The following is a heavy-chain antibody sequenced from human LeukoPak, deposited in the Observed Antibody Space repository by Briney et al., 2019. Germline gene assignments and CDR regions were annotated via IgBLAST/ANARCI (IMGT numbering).Heavy chain of an antibody. CDR3: ARTRYYYNSRSYGAPYYFDY. CDR1: GFTFRSYA. D-gene: IGHD3-10*01. V-gene: IGHV4-34*01. Sequence: GSLRLSCAASGFTFRSYAMSWIRQPPGKGLEWIGEINHSGSTNYNPSLKSRVTISVDTSKNQFSLKLSSVTAADTAVYYCARTRYYYNSRSYGAPYYFDYWGQGTLVTVSS. CDR2: INHSGST. J-gene: IGHJ4*02.